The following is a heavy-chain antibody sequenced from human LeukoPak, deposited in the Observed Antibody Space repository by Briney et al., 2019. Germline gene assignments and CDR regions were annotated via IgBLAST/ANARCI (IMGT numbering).Heavy chain of an antibody. D-gene: IGHD3-10*01. Sequence: SETLSLTCAVYGGSFSGYYWSWIRQPPGKGLEWIGEINHSGSTNYNPSLKSRVTISVDTSKNQFSLKLSSVTAADTAVYYCAREDRVRAFDIWGQGTMVTVSS. J-gene: IGHJ3*02. V-gene: IGHV4-34*01. CDR1: GGSFSGYY. CDR2: INHSGST. CDR3: AREDRVRAFDI.